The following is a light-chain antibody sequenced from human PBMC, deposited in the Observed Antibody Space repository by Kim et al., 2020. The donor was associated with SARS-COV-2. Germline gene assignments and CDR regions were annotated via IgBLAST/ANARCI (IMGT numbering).Light chain of an antibody. CDR3: QQYDRPPYT. CDR2: GTS. V-gene: IGKV3-20*01. CDR1: QSVASNH. Sequence: LCPGDRATLSCRASQSVASNHLAWFQQKPGQAPRLLIYGTSSRAPAIPDRFSASGSGTDFTLTISRLEPEDFAIYYCQQYDRPPYTFGQGTKLEI. J-gene: IGKJ2*01.